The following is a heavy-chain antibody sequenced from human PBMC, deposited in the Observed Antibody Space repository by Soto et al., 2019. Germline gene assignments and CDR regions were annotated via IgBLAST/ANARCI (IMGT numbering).Heavy chain of an antibody. J-gene: IGHJ4*02. CDR2: IYTSGST. Sequence: QVQLQESGPGLVKPSETLSLTCTVSGDSMTKYYWSWIRQPAGKGLEWIGRIYTSGSTNYNPSLKSRVTMSIDTSNNHFSLNLKSVTAADTAMYYCARTVGAAYHFDFWGQGALVTVSS. CDR3: ARTVGAAYHFDF. V-gene: IGHV4-4*07. CDR1: GDSMTKYY. D-gene: IGHD1-26*01.